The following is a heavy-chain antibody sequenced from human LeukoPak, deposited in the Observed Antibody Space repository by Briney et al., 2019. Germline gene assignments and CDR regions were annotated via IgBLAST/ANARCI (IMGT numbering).Heavy chain of an antibody. CDR2: FYYSGNS. D-gene: IGHD3-3*01. Sequence: SETLSLTCSVSGASISSFYWSWIRQPPGKGLEWVGYFYYSGNSNYNPSLKSRVTISVDTSKNQFSLKLSSVTAVDTAVYYCARVISPDIYFYYSYYYYMDVWGKGTTVTVSS. J-gene: IGHJ6*03. CDR1: GASISSFY. V-gene: IGHV4-59*01. CDR3: ARVISPDIYFYYSYYYYMDV.